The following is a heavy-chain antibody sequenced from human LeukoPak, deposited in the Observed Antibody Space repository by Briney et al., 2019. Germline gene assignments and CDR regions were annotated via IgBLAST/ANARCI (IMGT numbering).Heavy chain of an antibody. CDR2: IYHSGST. D-gene: IGHD1-26*01. CDR3: ARMSTVGATGFYY. J-gene: IGHJ4*02. CDR1: GGSISSGGYS. Sequence: SETLSLTCAVSGGSISSGGYSWSWIRQPPGKGLEWIGYIYHSGSTYYNPSLKSRVTISVDRSKNQFSLKLSSVTAADTAVYYCARMSTVGATGFYYWGQGTLVTVSS. V-gene: IGHV4-30-2*01.